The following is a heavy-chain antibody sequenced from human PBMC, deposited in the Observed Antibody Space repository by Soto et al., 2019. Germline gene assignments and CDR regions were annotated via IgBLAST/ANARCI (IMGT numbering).Heavy chain of an antibody. J-gene: IGHJ4*02. CDR1: GFTFTAYA. D-gene: IGHD2-15*01. CDR2: ISNSSGDT. V-gene: IGHV3-23*01. CDR3: ARDYPNRGGSCDN. Sequence: PGGSLRLSGAASGFTFTAYAMSWVRQAPGKGLEWVSTISNSSGDTYYADSVKGRVTISRDNAKNTLYLQMNSLRAEDTAVYYCARDYPNRGGSCDNWGRGTLVTVSS.